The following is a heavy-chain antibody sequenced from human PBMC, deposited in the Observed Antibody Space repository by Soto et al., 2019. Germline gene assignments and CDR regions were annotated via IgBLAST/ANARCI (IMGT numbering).Heavy chain of an antibody. CDR2: ISTSDGNI. D-gene: IGHD5-12*01. CDR1: GYTFTTYG. CDR3: ARCRRVATGLVY. Sequence: QVQLVQSEAEVKKPGASVKVSCTASGYTFTTYGISWVRQAPGQGLEWMGWISTSDGNINYAQKLQGRVTMTTDTSTSTASMELRSLTSDDTAVYYCARCRRVATGLVYWGQGTPVTVSS. J-gene: IGHJ4*02. V-gene: IGHV1-18*01.